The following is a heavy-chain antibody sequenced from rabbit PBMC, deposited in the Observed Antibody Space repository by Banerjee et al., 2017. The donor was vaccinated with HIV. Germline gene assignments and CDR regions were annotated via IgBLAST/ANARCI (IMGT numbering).Heavy chain of an antibody. CDR3: ARGGAVAGDGYGL. Sequence: QEQLEESGGDLVKPEGSLTLTCTASGFSFTNKYVMCWVRQAPGKGLEWIACINTSSGNTVYATWAKGRFTISRTSSTTVALQMTSLTAADTATYFCARGGAVAGDGYGLWGQGTLVTVS. CDR1: GFSFTNKYV. J-gene: IGHJ4*01. V-gene: IGHV1S45*01. CDR2: INTSSGNT. D-gene: IGHD6-1*01.